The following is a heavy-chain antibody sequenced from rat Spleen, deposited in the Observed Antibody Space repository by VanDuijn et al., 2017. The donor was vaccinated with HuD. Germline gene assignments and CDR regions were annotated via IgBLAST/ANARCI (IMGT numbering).Heavy chain of an antibody. CDR1: GFTFSNYY. J-gene: IGHJ1*01. V-gene: IGHV5-29*01. CDR2: IIYDGSRT. CDR3: TRHPRYNSAHFWYFDF. D-gene: IGHD1-5*01. Sequence: EVQLVESGGGLVQPGRSLKLSCAASGFTFSNYYMAWVRQAPTKGLEWVATIIYDGSRTYYRDSVKGRFTISRDNAKSTLYLQMDSLRSEDTATYYCTRHPRYNSAHFWYFDFWGPGTMVTVSS.